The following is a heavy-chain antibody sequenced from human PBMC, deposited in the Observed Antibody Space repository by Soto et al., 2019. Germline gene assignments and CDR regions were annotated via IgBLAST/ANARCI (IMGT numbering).Heavy chain of an antibody. D-gene: IGHD3-10*01. CDR1: GFTFSSYA. V-gene: IGHV3-30-3*01. CDR3: ARDTTLLWFGELLFPDY. CDR2: ISYDGSNK. Sequence: QVQLVESGGGVVQPGRSLRLSCAASGFTFSSYAMHWVRQAPGKGLEWVAVISYDGSNKYYADSVKGRFTISRDNSKNTLYLQMNSLRAEDTAVYYCARDTTLLWFGELLFPDYWGQGTLVTVSS. J-gene: IGHJ4*02.